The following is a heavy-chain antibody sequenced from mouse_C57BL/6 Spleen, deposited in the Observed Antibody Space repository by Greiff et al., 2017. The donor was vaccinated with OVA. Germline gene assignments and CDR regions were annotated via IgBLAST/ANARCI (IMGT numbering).Heavy chain of an antibody. Sequence: QVQLQQPGTELVKPGASVKLSCKASGYTFTSYWMHWVKQRPGQGLEWIGNINPSNGGTNYNEKFKSKATLTADKSSSTAYMPLSSLTSEDSAVDYCARRGWDYWYFDVWGTGTTVTVSS. CDR1: GYTFTSYW. CDR2: INPSNGGT. V-gene: IGHV1-53*01. J-gene: IGHJ1*03. D-gene: IGHD3-3*01. CDR3: ARRGWDYWYFDV.